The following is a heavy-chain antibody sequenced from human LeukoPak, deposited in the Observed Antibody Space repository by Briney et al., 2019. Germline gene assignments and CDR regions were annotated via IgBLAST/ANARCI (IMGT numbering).Heavy chain of an antibody. CDR3: ARERGEGRTRNFDY. D-gene: IGHD3-16*01. V-gene: IGHV3-30*02. Sequence: GGSLRLSCAASGFSFSSYGMHWVRQAPDKGLEWVAIIWYDGSNKFYADSVKGRFTISRDNSKNTLYLQMNSLKPEDTAMYYCARERGEGRTRNFDYWGQGTLVTVSS. CDR2: IWYDGSNK. J-gene: IGHJ4*02. CDR1: GFSFSSYG.